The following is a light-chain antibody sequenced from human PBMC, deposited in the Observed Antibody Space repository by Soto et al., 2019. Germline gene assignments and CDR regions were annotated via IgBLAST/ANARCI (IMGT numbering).Light chain of an antibody. V-gene: IGLV2-11*01. CDR3: CSFAGSYTFWV. CDR2: DVS. J-gene: IGLJ3*02. CDR1: SSDVGDYNY. Sequence: QSALTQPRSVSGSPGQSVTISCTGTSSDVGDYNYVSWYQQYPGKAPKLVIYDVSKRPSGVPDRFSGSKSGNTASLTISVLQAEDEADYYCCSFAGSYTFWVFGGGTKLTVL.